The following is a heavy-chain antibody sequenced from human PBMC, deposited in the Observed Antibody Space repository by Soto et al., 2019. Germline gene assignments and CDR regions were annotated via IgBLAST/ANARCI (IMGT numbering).Heavy chain of an antibody. Sequence: PGGSLRLSCAVSGFTVSNNYMSWVRQAPGTGLEWVAVISYDGSNKYYADSVKGRFTISRDNSKNTLFLQMNSLRADDTAVYYCAKNHQRAPSRDGYNLIDYWGQGTLVTVSS. CDR1: GFTVSNNY. CDR3: AKNHQRAPSRDGYNLIDY. CDR2: ISYDGSNK. V-gene: IGHV3-30*18. D-gene: IGHD5-12*01. J-gene: IGHJ4*02.